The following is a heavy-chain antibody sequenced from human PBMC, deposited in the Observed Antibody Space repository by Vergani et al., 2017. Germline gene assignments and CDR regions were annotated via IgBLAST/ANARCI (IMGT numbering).Heavy chain of an antibody. Sequence: QLQLQESGPGLVKPSQTLSLTCAVSGGSFSSGGYSWTWIRQPPGKGLEWIGYIYHSGSTYYNPSLKSRVTISVDRSKTQFSLKLSSVTAAATAVYYYARGNDSSGYYFDYWGQGTLVTVSS. CDR1: GGSFSSGGYS. CDR2: IYHSGST. V-gene: IGHV4-30-2*01. D-gene: IGHD3-22*01. CDR3: ARGNDSSGYYFDY. J-gene: IGHJ4*02.